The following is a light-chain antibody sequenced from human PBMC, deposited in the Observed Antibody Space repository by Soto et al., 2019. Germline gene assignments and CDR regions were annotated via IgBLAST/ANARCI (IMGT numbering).Light chain of an antibody. J-gene: IGKJ4*01. CDR2: KAS. CDR3: QLYNTYPLT. Sequence: DIQMTQSPSTLSASVGDRVTITCRASQSISTWLAWYQQKPGKAPKLLIYKASSLEGGVPSRFSGSGSGTEFNITISSLQPDDFATYYCQLYNTYPLTFGGGTTVDIK. CDR1: QSISTW. V-gene: IGKV1-5*03.